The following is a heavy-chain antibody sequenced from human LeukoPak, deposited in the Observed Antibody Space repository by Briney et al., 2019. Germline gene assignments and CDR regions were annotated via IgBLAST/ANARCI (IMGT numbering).Heavy chain of an antibody. J-gene: IGHJ4*02. CDR3: ARDLAYYYDSSGTGPNDY. CDR2: INPSGGST. V-gene: IGHV1-46*01. Sequence: ASVKVSCKASGYTFTSYYMHWVRQAPGQGLEWMGIINPSGGSTSYAQKFQGRVTMTRDTSTSTVYMELSSLRSEDTAVYYCARDLAYYYDSSGTGPNDYWGQGTLVTVSS. D-gene: IGHD3-22*01. CDR1: GYTFTSYY.